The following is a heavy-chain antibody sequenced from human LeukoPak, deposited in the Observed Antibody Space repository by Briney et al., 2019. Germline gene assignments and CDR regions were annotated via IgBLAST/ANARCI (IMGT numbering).Heavy chain of an antibody. CDR3: ARKGVSDLYYFDS. Sequence: SETLSLTCTVSGGSISSYYWSWIRQPPGKGLEWIGYLYYGGSPNYNPSLKSRVTISVDTSKNQISLKLRSVTAADTAVYYCARKGVSDLYYFDSWGQGTLVTVSS. D-gene: IGHD3-16*01. J-gene: IGHJ4*02. V-gene: IGHV4-59*08. CDR1: GGSISSYY. CDR2: LYYGGSP.